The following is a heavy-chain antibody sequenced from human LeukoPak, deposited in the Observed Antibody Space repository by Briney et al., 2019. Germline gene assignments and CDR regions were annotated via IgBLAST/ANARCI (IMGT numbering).Heavy chain of an antibody. J-gene: IGHJ2*01. CDR3: ARDRWFDL. D-gene: IGHD3-16*02. CDR1: GGSISSSSHY. CDR2: MYSSGST. V-gene: IGHV4-39*07. Sequence: SETLSLTCTVSGGSISSSSHYLGWIRQPPGKGLECIGSMYSSGSTNYNPSLKSRVTISLDTSKNQFSLKLSSVTAADTAMYYCARDRWFDLWGRGTLVTVSS.